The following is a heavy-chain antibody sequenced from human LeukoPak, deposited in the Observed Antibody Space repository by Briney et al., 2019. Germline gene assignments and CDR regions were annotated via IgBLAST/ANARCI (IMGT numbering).Heavy chain of an antibody. D-gene: IGHD1-1*01. CDR1: GGTFSSYA. CDR2: IIPIFGIA. J-gene: IGHJ6*02. CDR3: ARAPGTTAGYYYGMDV. V-gene: IGHV1-69*04. Sequence: ASVKVSCKASGGTFSSYAISWVRQAPGQGLEWMGRIIPIFGIAYYAQKFQGRVTITADKSTSTAYMELSSLRSEDTAVYYCARAPGTTAGYYYGMDVWGQGTTVTVSS.